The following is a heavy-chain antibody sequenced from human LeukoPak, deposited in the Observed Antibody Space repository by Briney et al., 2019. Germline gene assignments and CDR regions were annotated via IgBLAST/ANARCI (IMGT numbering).Heavy chain of an antibody. Sequence: SETLSLTCTVSGGSTSSSNYYWGWIRQPPGKGLEWIGGIHYSGNTYYNPSLKSRVTISVDKSKNQFSLKLSSVTAADTAVYYCARVNRGYYFDCWGQGTLVTVSS. V-gene: IGHV4-39*07. J-gene: IGHJ4*02. CDR1: GGSTSSSNYY. D-gene: IGHD2/OR15-2a*01. CDR2: IHYSGNT. CDR3: ARVNRGYYFDC.